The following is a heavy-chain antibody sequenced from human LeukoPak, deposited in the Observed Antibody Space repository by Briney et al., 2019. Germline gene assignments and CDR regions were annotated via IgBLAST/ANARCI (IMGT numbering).Heavy chain of an antibody. CDR1: GGSISSGSYY. V-gene: IGHV4-61*02. Sequence: SETLSLTRTVSGGSISSGSYYWSWIRQPAGKGLEWIGRIYTSGSTNYNPSLKSRVIISVDTSKNQFSPKLSSVTAADTAVYYCARESSLLRSTDYWGQGTLVTVSS. CDR3: ARESSLLRSTDY. D-gene: IGHD3-3*01. CDR2: IYTSGST. J-gene: IGHJ4*02.